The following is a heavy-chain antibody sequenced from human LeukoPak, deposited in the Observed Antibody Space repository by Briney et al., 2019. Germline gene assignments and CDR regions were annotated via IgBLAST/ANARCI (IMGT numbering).Heavy chain of an antibody. CDR2: IIPIFGTA. D-gene: IGHD5-18*01. Sequence: SVKVSCKASGGTFSSYAISWVRQAPGQGLEWMGGIIPIFGTANYAQKFQGRVTITADESTSTAYMELSSLRSEDTAVYYCAKDVSPAMVGAIDYWGQGTLVTVSS. CDR1: GGTFSSYA. CDR3: AKDVSPAMVGAIDY. V-gene: IGHV1-69*13. J-gene: IGHJ4*02.